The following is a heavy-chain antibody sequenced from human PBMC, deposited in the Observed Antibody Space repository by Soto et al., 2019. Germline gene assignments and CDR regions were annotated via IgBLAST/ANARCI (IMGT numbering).Heavy chain of an antibody. CDR1: GFTFSSYS. Sequence: GGSLRLSCAASGFTFSSYSMNWVRQAPGKGLEWVSYISSSSSTIYYADSVKGRFNISRDKAKNSLYLQMNSLRAEDTAVYYCAREGYCSSTSCYAGETYYYYYYMDVWGKGTTVTVSS. V-gene: IGHV3-48*01. CDR2: ISSSSSTI. D-gene: IGHD2-2*01. J-gene: IGHJ6*03. CDR3: AREGYCSSTSCYAGETYYYYYYMDV.